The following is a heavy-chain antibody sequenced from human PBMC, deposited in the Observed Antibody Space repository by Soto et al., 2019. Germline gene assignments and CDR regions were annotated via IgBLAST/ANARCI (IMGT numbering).Heavy chain of an antibody. Sequence: SVKVSCKASGGTVSSYAISWLRQAPGQGLEWMGGIIPIFGTANYAQKFQGRVTITADESTSTAYMELSSLRSEDTAVYYCARDGYSYGYYYYYGMDVWGQGTTVTVSS. D-gene: IGHD5-18*01. CDR2: IIPIFGTA. J-gene: IGHJ6*02. CDR3: ARDGYSYGYYYYYGMDV. CDR1: GGTVSSYA. V-gene: IGHV1-69*01.